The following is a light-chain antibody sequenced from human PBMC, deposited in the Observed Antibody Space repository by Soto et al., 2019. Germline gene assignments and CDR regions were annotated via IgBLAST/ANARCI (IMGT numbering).Light chain of an antibody. Sequence: NFMLTQPHSVSESPGKTVTISCTGSSGSIASYYVQWYQQRPGSAPTLVIYEDNQRPSGVPDRFSGSIDSSSNSASLTISGLRTEDEADYYCQSYDTTNVVFGGGTKLTV. CDR2: EDN. CDR3: QSYDTTNVV. V-gene: IGLV6-57*02. J-gene: IGLJ2*01. CDR1: SGSIASYY.